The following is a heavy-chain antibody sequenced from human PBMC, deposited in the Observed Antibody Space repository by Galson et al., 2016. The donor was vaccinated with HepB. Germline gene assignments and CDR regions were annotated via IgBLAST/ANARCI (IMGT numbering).Heavy chain of an antibody. D-gene: IGHD2-2*01. CDR1: GASITSNNW. J-gene: IGHJ4*02. V-gene: IGHV4-4*02. Sequence: SETLSLTCAVSGASITSNNWWTWVRQVPGKGLEWIGENHPSAGNNYNPSLESRVSISLDRSKNQFSLSLESVTAADTAVYYCANVRGGCSATSCYLDSWGQGALVTVSS. CDR2: NHPSAGN. CDR3: ANVRGGCSATSCYLDS.